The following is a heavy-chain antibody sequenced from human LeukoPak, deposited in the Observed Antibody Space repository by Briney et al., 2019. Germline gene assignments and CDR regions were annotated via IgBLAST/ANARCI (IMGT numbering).Heavy chain of an antibody. V-gene: IGHV4-34*01. CDR2: INHSGST. J-gene: IGHJ1*01. Sequence: PSETLSLTCAVYGGSFSGYYWSWIRQPPGKGLEWIGEINHSGSTNYNPSLKSRVTISVDTSKDQFSLKLGSVTAADTAVYYCARGNFGRQWPGPTGYFQHWGQGTLVTVSS. CDR1: GGSFSGYY. D-gene: IGHD6-19*01. CDR3: ARGNFGRQWPGPTGYFQH.